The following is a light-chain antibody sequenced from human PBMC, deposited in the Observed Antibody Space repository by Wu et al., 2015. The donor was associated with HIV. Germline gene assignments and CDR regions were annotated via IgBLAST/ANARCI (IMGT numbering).Light chain of an antibody. CDR2: EAS. J-gene: IGKJ3*01. CDR1: QSINSW. Sequence: DIQMTQSPSTLSTSLGDRVTITCRASQSINSWLAWYQQKPGKAPNLLIYEASNLETGVPSRFNGSGSGTEFTLTIISLQSDDSATYYCQQYETYPXTFGPGTKVQIK. CDR3: QQYETYPXT. V-gene: IGKV1-5*03.